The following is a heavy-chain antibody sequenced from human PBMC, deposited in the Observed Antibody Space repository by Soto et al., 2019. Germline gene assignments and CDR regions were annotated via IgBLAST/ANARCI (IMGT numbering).Heavy chain of an antibody. D-gene: IGHD3-16*02. CDR2: IYYSGST. CDR3: ARDWYAGLSSSYSGIDV. V-gene: IGHV4-61*01. CDR1: GGSVSSGSYY. J-gene: IGHJ6*02. Sequence: SETLSLTCTVSGGSVSSGSYYWSWIRQPPGKGLEWIGYIYYSGSTNYNPSLKSRVTISVDTSKNQFSLKLSSVTAADTAVYYCARDWYAGLSSSYSGIDVWGQGTTVTVSS.